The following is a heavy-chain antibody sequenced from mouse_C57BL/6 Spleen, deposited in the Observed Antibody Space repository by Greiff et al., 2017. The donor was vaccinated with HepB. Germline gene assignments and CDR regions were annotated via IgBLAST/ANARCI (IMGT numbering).Heavy chain of an antibody. CDR2: IDPETGGT. CDR3: TRQELLRR. J-gene: IGHJ2*01. Sequence: VKLMESGAELVRPGASVTLSCKASGYTFTDYEMHWVKQTPVHGLEWIGAIDPETGGTAYNQKFKGKAILTADKSSSTAYMELRSLTSEDSAVYYCTRQELLRRWGQGTTLTVSS. D-gene: IGHD1-1*01. CDR1: GYTFTDYE. V-gene: IGHV1-15*01.